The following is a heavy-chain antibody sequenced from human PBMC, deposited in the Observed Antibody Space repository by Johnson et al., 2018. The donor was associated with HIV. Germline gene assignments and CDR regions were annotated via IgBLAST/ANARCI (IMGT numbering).Heavy chain of an antibody. CDR1: GFTFSSYD. Sequence: VQLVESGGGLVQPGGSLRLSCAASGFTFSSYDMHWVRQATGKGLEWVSAIGTAGGTYYPGSVKGRFTISRENAKNSLYLQMNSRRAGDTAGYYCAKGGWGGENSDHYAFDIWGQGTMVIVSS. D-gene: IGHD3-16*01. CDR3: AKGGWGGENSDHYAFDI. J-gene: IGHJ3*02. CDR2: IGTAGGT. V-gene: IGHV3-13*01.